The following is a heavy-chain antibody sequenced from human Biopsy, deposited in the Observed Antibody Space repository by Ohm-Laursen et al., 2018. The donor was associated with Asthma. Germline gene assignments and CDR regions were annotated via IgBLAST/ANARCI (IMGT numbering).Heavy chain of an antibody. Sequence: TLSLTWAVSGDSIDSGDYSWTWIRQSPGVGLEWIGYIYRNGSTYYNPTLKNRVTISIDRSKNQFSLRLRSVTAADTAVYYCARGWNCGGDCYSLDSWGQGTLVTVSS. V-gene: IGHV4-30-2*06. CDR2: IYRNGST. CDR1: GDSIDSGDYS. J-gene: IGHJ4*02. CDR3: ARGWNCGGDCYSLDS. D-gene: IGHD2-21*02.